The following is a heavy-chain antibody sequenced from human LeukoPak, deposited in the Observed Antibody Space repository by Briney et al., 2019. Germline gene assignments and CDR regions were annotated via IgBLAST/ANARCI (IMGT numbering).Heavy chain of an antibody. CDR3: ARVPGIAAAGWTAGAFDI. J-gene: IGHJ3*02. CDR1: GFTFSSYA. D-gene: IGHD6-25*01. Sequence: GGSLRLSCAASGFTFSSYAMHWVRQAPGKGLEWVAVISYDGSNKYYADSVKGRFTISRDNSKNTLYLQMNSLRAEDTAVYYCARVPGIAAAGWTAGAFDIWGQGTMVTVSS. CDR2: ISYDGSNK. V-gene: IGHV3-30*04.